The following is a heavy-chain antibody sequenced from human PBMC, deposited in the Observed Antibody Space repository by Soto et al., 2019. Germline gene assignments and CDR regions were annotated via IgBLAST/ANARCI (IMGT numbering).Heavy chain of an antibody. Sequence: EVQLLESGGGLVQPGGSLRLSCAASGFTFSSYAMSWVRQGPGKGLEWVSSISGSGGTTYYADSVKGRFTISRDNSKNTLYLQMNSLRAEDTAVYYCARGGRCGSGTPRCYYYMDVWGKGTTVTVSS. CDR2: ISGSGGTT. CDR1: GFTFSSYA. J-gene: IGHJ6*03. D-gene: IGHD3-10*01. CDR3: ARGGRCGSGTPRCYYYMDV. V-gene: IGHV3-23*01.